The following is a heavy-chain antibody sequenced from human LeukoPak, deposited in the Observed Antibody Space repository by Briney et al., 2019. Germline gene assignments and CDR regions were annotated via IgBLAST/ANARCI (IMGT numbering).Heavy chain of an antibody. V-gene: IGHV1-69*04. Sequence: SVKVSCKASGYTFTSYDISWVRQAPGQGLEWMGRIIPILGIANYAQKFQGRVTITADKSTSTAYMELSSLRSEDTAVYYCARDQVAAAGRIDYWGQGTLVTVSS. CDR1: GYTFTSYD. J-gene: IGHJ4*02. D-gene: IGHD6-13*01. CDR2: IIPILGIA. CDR3: ARDQVAAAGRIDY.